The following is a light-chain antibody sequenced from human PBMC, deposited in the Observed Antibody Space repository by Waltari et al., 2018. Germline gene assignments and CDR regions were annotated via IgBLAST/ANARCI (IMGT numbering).Light chain of an antibody. V-gene: IGKV1-12*01. CDR3: QQGNSFPPT. CDR2: AAS. J-gene: IGKJ1*01. Sequence: DIQMTQSPSPVSASVGDRAIITCRASQGISNWLAWYQQKPGKGPKLLIYAASVLQTGVPSRFSGSGSGTDFTLTISNLQPEDFATYFCQQGNSFPPTFGQGTKVEVK. CDR1: QGISNW.